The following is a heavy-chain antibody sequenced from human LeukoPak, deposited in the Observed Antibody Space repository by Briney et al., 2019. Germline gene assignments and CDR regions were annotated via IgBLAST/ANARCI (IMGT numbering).Heavy chain of an antibody. CDR1: GGAISSYY. CDR3: ATYRGHAAMVLGANWFDP. CDR2: IYYSGST. Sequence: PSETLSLTCTVSGGAISSYYWSWIPQPPGKGLEWSGYIYYSGSTNYNPSLKSRVTISVDTSKNQFSLKLSSVTAADTAVYYCATYRGHAAMVLGANWFDPWGQGTLVTVSS. D-gene: IGHD5-18*01. J-gene: IGHJ5*02. V-gene: IGHV4-59*01.